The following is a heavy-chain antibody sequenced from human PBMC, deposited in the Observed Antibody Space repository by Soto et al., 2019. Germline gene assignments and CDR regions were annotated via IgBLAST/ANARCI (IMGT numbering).Heavy chain of an antibody. CDR3: ARDQRVVVAATVISDWFDP. J-gene: IGHJ5*02. V-gene: IGHV3-23*01. CDR1: GFSFSTYT. Sequence: GGSLRLSCAASGFSFSTYTMSWVRRAPGKGLEWVSAISGSSGSQSYAESVQGRFTISRDNPKKTLYLQMNSLRAEVTAVYYCARDQRVVVAATVISDWFDPWGQGTLVTVSS. D-gene: IGHD2-15*01. CDR2: ISGSSGSQ.